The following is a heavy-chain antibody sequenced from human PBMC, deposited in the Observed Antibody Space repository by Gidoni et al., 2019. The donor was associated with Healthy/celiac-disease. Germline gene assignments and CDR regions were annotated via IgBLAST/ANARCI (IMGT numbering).Heavy chain of an antibody. CDR1: GFTFSSYA. Sequence: EVQLLESGGGLVQPGGSLRLSCAASGFTFSSYAMSWVRQAPGTGLEWVSAISGSGGSTYYADSVKGRFTISRDNSKNTLYLQMNSLRAEDTAVYYCAKDKGLPKFVDYAFDIWGQGTMVTVSS. CDR3: AKDKGLPKFVDYAFDI. D-gene: IGHD2-21*01. V-gene: IGHV3-23*01. CDR2: ISGSGGST. J-gene: IGHJ3*02.